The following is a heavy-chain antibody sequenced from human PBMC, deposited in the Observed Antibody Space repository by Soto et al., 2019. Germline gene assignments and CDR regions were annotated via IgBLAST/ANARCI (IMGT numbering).Heavy chain of an antibody. D-gene: IGHD5-18*01. CDR3: ARVRDGYSRGAFDI. V-gene: IGHV5-51*01. J-gene: IGHJ3*02. CDR2: IYPGDSDA. Sequence: GESLKISCKGSGYSFNKYWIGWVRQMPGRGLEWMGVIYPGDSDAKYSPSFQGQVTISADKSISTAYLQWSSLKASDTAMYYCARVRDGYSRGAFDIWGQGTMVTVSS. CDR1: GYSFNKYW.